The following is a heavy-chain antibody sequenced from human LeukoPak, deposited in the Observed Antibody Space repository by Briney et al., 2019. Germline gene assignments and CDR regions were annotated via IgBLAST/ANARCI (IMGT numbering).Heavy chain of an antibody. CDR1: GFTFSSYE. Sequence: GGSLRLSCAASGFTFSSYEMNWVRQAPGKGLEWVSYISSSGSYIYYADSVKGRFTISRDNAKNSLYLQMNSLRAEDTAVYYCARDAATPAFSFDYWGQGTLVTVSS. J-gene: IGHJ4*02. CDR2: ISSSGSYI. CDR3: ARDAATPAFSFDY. D-gene: IGHD4-23*01. V-gene: IGHV3-21*05.